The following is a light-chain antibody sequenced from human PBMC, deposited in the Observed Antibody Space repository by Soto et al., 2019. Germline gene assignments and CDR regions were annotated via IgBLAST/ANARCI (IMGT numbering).Light chain of an antibody. V-gene: IGLV2-14*01. CDR2: DVT. Sequence: QSVLTQPASVSGSPGQRITISCTGSSSDVGGYNYVSWYQQHPVKAPKLMIYDVTNRPSGVSDRFSGSKSGNTASLTISGLQAEDEADYYCSSYTSSSSPYVFGTGTKVTVL. CDR1: SSDVGGYNY. J-gene: IGLJ1*01. CDR3: SSYTSSSSPYV.